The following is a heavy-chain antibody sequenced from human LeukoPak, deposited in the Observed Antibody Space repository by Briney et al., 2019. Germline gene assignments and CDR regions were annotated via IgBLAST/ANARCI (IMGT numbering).Heavy chain of an antibody. CDR1: GFTFSDYY. CDR2: ISSSGSTI. Sequence: GGSLRLSCAASGFTFSDYYMSWIRQAPGKGLEWVSYISSSGSTIYYADSVKGRFTISRDNAKNSLYLQMNSLRAEDTAVYYCARTSGRSYCSSTRCPYYGMDVWGQGTTVTVSS. CDR3: ARTSGRSYCSSTRCPYYGMDV. D-gene: IGHD2-2*01. V-gene: IGHV3-11*01. J-gene: IGHJ6*02.